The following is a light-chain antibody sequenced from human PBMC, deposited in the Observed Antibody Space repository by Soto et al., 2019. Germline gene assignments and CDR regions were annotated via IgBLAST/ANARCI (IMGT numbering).Light chain of an antibody. CDR2: GAS. V-gene: IGKV1-12*01. CDR3: QQANSFPLT. CDR1: QGVSKW. Sequence: DIQLTQSPSSLSASVGDRVTITCRASQGVSKWLAWYQQKPGKAPILLIHGASNLQTGVPSRFSGSGCGTDFVLTITSLQPEDIATYFCQQANSFPLTFGQGTRLEIK. J-gene: IGKJ5*01.